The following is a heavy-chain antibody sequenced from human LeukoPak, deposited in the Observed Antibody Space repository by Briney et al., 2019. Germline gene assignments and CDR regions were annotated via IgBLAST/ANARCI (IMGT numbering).Heavy chain of an antibody. CDR2: IIPMFGTT. Sequence: GASVKVSCKASGGTSSNYAISWVRQAPGQGLEWMGRIIPMFGTTNYAQNFQGRVTITTDESTSTAYMEVSSLRIEDTAVYYCASVTVTTWAPDGHMDVWGKGTTVTVSS. D-gene: IGHD4-11*01. CDR3: ASVTVTTWAPDGHMDV. CDR1: GGTSSNYA. V-gene: IGHV1-69*05. J-gene: IGHJ6*03.